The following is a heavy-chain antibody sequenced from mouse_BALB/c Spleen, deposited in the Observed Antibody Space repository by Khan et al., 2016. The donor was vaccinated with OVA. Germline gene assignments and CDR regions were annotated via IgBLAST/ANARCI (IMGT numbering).Heavy chain of an antibody. CDR1: GYTFINYW. CDR3: ARRGLRWYFDD. D-gene: IGHD1-1*01. J-gene: IGHJ2*01. CDR2: INPSTAYT. Sequence: VQLQQSGAELAKPGASVKMSCKASGYTFINYWILWVKQRPGQGLEWIGYINPSTAYTEYNQNFKDKATLTADKSSRTAYMQLSSLTAEDSAVYYCARRGLRWYFDDWGQGTTLTVSS. V-gene: IGHV1-7*01.